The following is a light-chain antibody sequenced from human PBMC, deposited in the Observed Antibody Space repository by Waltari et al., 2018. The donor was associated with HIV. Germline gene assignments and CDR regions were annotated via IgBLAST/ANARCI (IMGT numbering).Light chain of an antibody. CDR2: SNS. J-gene: IGLJ3*02. CDR1: SSNIGSYT. V-gene: IGLV1-44*01. Sequence: QSVLTQPPSASGTPGQRVTISCSGSSSNIGSYTVNWYQQLPGTAPKLLIYSNSQRPARVPERISGSKSGTSASLAISGVQSEDEADYYCAAWDDSLNGWVFGGGTKLTVL. CDR3: AAWDDSLNGWV.